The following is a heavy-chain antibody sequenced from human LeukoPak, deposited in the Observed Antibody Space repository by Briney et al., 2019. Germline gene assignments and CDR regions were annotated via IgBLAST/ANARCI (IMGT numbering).Heavy chain of an antibody. J-gene: IGHJ4*02. CDR2: IYHSGST. V-gene: IGHV4-30-2*01. CDR3: ARGNIDQGVWYYDSSGYYLDY. D-gene: IGHD3-22*01. CDR1: GGSISSGGYS. Sequence: SQTLSLTCAVSGGSISSGGYSWSWIRQPPGKGLEWIGYIYHSGSTYYNPSLKSRVTISVDTSKNQFSLKLSSVTAADTAVYYCARGNIDQGVWYYDSSGYYLDYWGQGTLVTVSS.